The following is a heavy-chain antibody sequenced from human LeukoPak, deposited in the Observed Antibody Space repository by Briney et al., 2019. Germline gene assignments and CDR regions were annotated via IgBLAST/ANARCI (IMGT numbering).Heavy chain of an antibody. V-gene: IGHV4-39*07. CDR3: ARIDSSGWFRGGDY. D-gene: IGHD6-19*01. Sequence: PSETLSLTCTVSGGSISSSSYYWGWIRQPPGKGLEWIGNIYYSGSTYYNPSLKSRVTMSVDTSKNQFSLKLSSVTAADTAVYYCARIDSSGWFRGGDYWGQGTLVTVSS. CDR1: GGSISSSSYY. CDR2: IYYSGST. J-gene: IGHJ4*02.